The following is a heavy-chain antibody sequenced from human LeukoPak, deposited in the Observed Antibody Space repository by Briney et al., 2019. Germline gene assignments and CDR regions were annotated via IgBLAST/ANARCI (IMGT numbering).Heavy chain of an antibody. CDR1: GGTFSSYA. CDR3: ARTVYSSGWYVGFDY. Sequence: ASVKVSCKASGGTFSSYAISWVRQAPGQGLEWMGGIIPIFGTANYAQKFQGRVTITADESTSTAYMELSSLRSEDTAVYYCARTVYSSGWYVGFDYWGQGTLVTVSS. D-gene: IGHD6-19*01. V-gene: IGHV1-69*13. CDR2: IIPIFGTA. J-gene: IGHJ4*02.